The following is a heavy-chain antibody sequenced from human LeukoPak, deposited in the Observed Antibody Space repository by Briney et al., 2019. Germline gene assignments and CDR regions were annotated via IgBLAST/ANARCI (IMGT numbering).Heavy chain of an antibody. V-gene: IGHV3-43*01. Sequence: GGSLRLSCAASGFTFDDYTTHWVRQAPGKGLEWVSLISWDGGSTYYADSVKGRFTISRDNSKNSLYLQMNSLRTEDTALYYCAKEDGSGYYYFDYWGQGTLVTVSS. CDR3: AKEDGSGYYYFDY. D-gene: IGHD3-22*01. CDR1: GFTFDDYT. CDR2: ISWDGGST. J-gene: IGHJ4*02.